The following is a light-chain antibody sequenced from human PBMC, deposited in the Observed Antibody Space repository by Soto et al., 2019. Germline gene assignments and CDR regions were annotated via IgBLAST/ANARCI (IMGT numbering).Light chain of an antibody. CDR3: QQRRNWPPLT. CDR1: QSVLYSSNNQNY. J-gene: IGKJ4*01. V-gene: IGKV4-1*01. Sequence: DIVMTQSPDSLAVSLGERATINCKSSQSVLYSSNNQNYLAWYQQKPGQPPKLLIYWASTRESGVPDRFSGSGSGTDFILTISSLQAEDVAVYYCQQRRNWPPLTFGGGTKVEIK. CDR2: WAS.